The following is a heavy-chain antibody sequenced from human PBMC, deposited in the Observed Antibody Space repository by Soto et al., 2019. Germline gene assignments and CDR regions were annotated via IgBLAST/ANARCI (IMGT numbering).Heavy chain of an antibody. CDR3: ARGEDAFFYYGLDV. Sequence: SETLSLTCTVSGGSITSSYWSWIRRPPGKGLEWIAYIYDTGISGYTPSTSYNPSLKSRVTMSVDTPKSQFSPKLTSVTAADTAVYYCARGEDAFFYYGLDVWGQGITVTVSS. V-gene: IGHV4-59*01. CDR2: IYDTGISGYTPST. CDR1: GGSITSSY. J-gene: IGHJ6*02.